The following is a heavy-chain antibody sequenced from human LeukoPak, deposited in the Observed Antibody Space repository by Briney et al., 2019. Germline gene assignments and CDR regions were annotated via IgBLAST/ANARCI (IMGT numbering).Heavy chain of an antibody. CDR3: ARLYSGINTWHDY. Sequence: LAASVKVPCKASGYTFTSYGISWVRQAPGQGLEWMGWISAYNGNTNYAQKLQGRVTMTTDTSTSTAYMELRSLRSDDTAVYYCARLYSGINTWHDYWGQGTLVTVSS. V-gene: IGHV1-18*01. CDR1: GYTFTSYG. CDR2: ISAYNGNT. J-gene: IGHJ4*02. D-gene: IGHD1-26*01.